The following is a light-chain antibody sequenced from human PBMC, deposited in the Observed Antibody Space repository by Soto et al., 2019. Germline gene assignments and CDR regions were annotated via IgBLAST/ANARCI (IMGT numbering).Light chain of an antibody. J-gene: IGKJ1*01. CDR1: QNINNY. Sequence: DIQMTQSPSSLSASVGDRVTITCRASQNINNYLNWYQQKPGKAPKLLIYAASSLQSGVPSRFSGSGFGTDFTVTINSLQPEDSATYYCQQSDSIPRTFGQGPKV. CDR2: AAS. V-gene: IGKV1-39*01. CDR3: QQSDSIPRT.